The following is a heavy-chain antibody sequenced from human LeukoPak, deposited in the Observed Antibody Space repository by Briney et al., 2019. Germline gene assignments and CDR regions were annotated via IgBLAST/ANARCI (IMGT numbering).Heavy chain of an antibody. Sequence: SETLSLTCTVSGGSFSSNYWGYIRQPPGKGLEWIGCIYFSGSTNYNPSLRSRVTISIDMSKNQFSLKLTSMTAADTAVYYCARVGPFYGSGSFDFWGQGTLVTDSS. J-gene: IGHJ5*01. CDR2: IYFSGST. CDR3: ARVGPFYGSGSFDF. CDR1: GGSFSSNY. V-gene: IGHV4-59*01. D-gene: IGHD3-10*01.